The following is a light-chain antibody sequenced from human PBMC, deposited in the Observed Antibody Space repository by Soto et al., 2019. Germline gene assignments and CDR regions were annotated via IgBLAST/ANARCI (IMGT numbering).Light chain of an antibody. V-gene: IGLV1-47*01. Sequence: QSVLTQPPSASGTPGQRVTISCSGSSSNIGSNYVYWYQQLPGMAPKVLIYRDVQRPSGVSNRFSGSKSGNTASLTISGLQAEDEADYYCSSYTSSSTPVVFGGGTKLTVL. CDR1: SSNIGSNY. CDR3: SSYTSSSTPVV. CDR2: RDV. J-gene: IGLJ2*01.